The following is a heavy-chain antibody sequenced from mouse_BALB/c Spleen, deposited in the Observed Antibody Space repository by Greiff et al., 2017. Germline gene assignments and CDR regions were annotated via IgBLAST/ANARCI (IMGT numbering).Heavy chain of an antibody. CDR3: ARGDYYGSSYYAMDY. V-gene: IGHV1S135*01. Sequence: EVKLMESGPELVKPGASVKVSCKASGYAFTSYNMYWVKQSHGKSLEWIGYIDPYNGGTSYNQKFKGKATLTVDKSSSTAYMHLNSLTSEDSAVYYCARGDYYGSSYYAMDYWGQGTSVTVSS. CDR1: GYAFTSYN. CDR2: IDPYNGGT. J-gene: IGHJ4*01. D-gene: IGHD1-1*01.